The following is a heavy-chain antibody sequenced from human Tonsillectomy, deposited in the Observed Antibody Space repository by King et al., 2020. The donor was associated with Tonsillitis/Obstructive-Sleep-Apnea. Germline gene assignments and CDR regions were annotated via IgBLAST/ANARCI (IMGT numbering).Heavy chain of an antibody. CDR2: ISGSGGSI. CDR3: AKVAGSYYYDSSGYSTEGGFDY. Sequence: QLVQSGGGLVQPGGSLRLSCAASGFTLSSYAMSWVRQAPGKGLEWVSAISGSGGSIYYADSVKGRFTISRDNSKNTLYLQMNSLRAEDTAIYYCAKVAGSYYYDSSGYSTEGGFDYWGQGTLVTVSS. CDR1: GFTLSSYA. D-gene: IGHD3-22*01. V-gene: IGHV3-23*04. J-gene: IGHJ4*02.